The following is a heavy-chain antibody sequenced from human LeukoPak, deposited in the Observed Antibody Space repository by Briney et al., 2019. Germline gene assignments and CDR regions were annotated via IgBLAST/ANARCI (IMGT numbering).Heavy chain of an antibody. V-gene: IGHV4-39*01. D-gene: IGHD7-27*01. Sequence: SETLSLTCTVSGGYISSSSYYWGWIRQPPGKGLEWIGSIYYSGSTYYNPSLKSRVTISVDTSKNQFSLKLSSVTAADTAVYYCATFELGTPFGFDYWGQGTLVTVSS. CDR2: IYYSGST. CDR1: GGYISSSSYY. J-gene: IGHJ4*02. CDR3: ATFELGTPFGFDY.